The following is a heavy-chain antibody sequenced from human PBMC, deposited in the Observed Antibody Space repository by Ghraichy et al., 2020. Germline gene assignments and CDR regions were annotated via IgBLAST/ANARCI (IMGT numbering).Heavy chain of an antibody. CDR3: ARGWSEDYDFWSGYYVPIYFDY. CDR2: IIPIFGTA. J-gene: IGHJ4*02. CDR1: GGTFSSYA. D-gene: IGHD3-3*01. Sequence: SVKVSCKASGGTFSSYAISWVRQAPGQGLEWMGGIIPIFGTANYAQKFQGRVTITADESTSTAYMELSSLRSEDTAVYYCARGWSEDYDFWSGYYVPIYFDYWGQGTLVTVSS. V-gene: IGHV1-69*13.